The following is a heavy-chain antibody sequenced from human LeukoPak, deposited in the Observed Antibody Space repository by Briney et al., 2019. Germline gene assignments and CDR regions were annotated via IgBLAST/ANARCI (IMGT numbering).Heavy chain of an antibody. CDR2: INHSGST. Sequence: PSETLSLTCAVYGGSFSGYYWSWIRQPPGKGLEWIGEINHSGSTNYNPSLKSRVTISVDTSKNQFSLKLSSVTAADTAVYYCAREYSSSWYSWFDPWGQGTLVTVSS. J-gene: IGHJ5*02. D-gene: IGHD6-13*01. CDR3: AREYSSSWYSWFDP. CDR1: GGSFSGYY. V-gene: IGHV4-34*01.